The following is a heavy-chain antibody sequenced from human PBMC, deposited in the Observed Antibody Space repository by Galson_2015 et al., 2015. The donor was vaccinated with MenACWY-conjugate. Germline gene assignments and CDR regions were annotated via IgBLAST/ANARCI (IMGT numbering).Heavy chain of an antibody. CDR1: GFTFSRYW. CDR3: ARGAGVPSSGWIDY. D-gene: IGHD6-25*01. V-gene: IGHV3-7*03. J-gene: IGHJ4*02. CDR2: MNQDGSDR. Sequence: SLRLSCAASGFTFSRYWMSWVRQAPGKGLEWVANMNQDGSDRYCVDSVKGRFTISRDNAKNSLYLQVNSLRAEDTAVYYCARGAGVPSSGWIDYWGQGTLVTVSS.